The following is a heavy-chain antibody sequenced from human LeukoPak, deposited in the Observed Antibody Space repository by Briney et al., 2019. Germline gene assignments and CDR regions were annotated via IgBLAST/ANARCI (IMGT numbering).Heavy chain of an antibody. Sequence: PGGSLILSFSFSGFTFSRYEIDSGRQAPAKGLELVAFISSIGAPITYADSVKGRFTISRDTATTSMFLYMDSMRAEDTAVYYCARDSPMIAVAYNHYYMDVWGKGTTVTISS. CDR1: GFTFSRYE. CDR2: ISSIGAPI. CDR3: ARDSPMIAVAYNHYYMDV. V-gene: IGHV3-48*03. J-gene: IGHJ6*03. D-gene: IGHD2-21*01.